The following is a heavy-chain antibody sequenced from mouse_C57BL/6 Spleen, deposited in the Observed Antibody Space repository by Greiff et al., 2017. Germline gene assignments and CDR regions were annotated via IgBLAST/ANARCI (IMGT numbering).Heavy chain of an antibody. CDR2: IYPGDGDT. D-gene: IGHD1-1*01. CDR1: GYAFSSSW. J-gene: IGHJ4*01. V-gene: IGHV1-82*01. Sequence: QVQLKESGPELVKPGASVKISCKASGYAFSSSWMNWVKQRPGKGLEWIGRIYPGDGDTNYNGKFKGKATLTADKSSSTAYMQLSSLTSEDSAVYFCARGGVGYAMDYWGQGTSVTVSS. CDR3: ARGGVGYAMDY.